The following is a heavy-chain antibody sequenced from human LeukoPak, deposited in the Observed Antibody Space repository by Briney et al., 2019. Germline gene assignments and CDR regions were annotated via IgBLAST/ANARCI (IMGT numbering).Heavy chain of an antibody. J-gene: IGHJ4*02. CDR1: GFTFSSYA. V-gene: IGHV3-23*01. Sequence: QSGGSLRLSCAASGFTFSSYAMSWVRQAPGKGLEWVSAISGSGDSTYYADSVKGRFTISRDNSKNTLYLQMNSLRAEDTAVYYCAKCHITIVRGVIPTLFDFGAQGTRLTVFS. D-gene: IGHD3-10*01. CDR2: ISGSGDST. CDR3: AKCHITIVRGVIPTLFDF.